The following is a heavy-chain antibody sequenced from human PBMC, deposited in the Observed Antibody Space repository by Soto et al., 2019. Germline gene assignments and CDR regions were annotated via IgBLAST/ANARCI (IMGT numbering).Heavy chain of an antibody. CDR3: ARLYSYGMDV. Sequence: QVQLVESGGGVVQPEKSLRLSCAASGFTFSGYGMHWVRQAPGKGLEWVAVVWYDGSEEYYADSVKGRFTISRDNSKNTLYLQMNSLRVEDTAVYYCARLYSYGMDVWGQGTTVTVS. D-gene: IGHD1-26*01. CDR2: VWYDGSEE. J-gene: IGHJ6*02. V-gene: IGHV3-33*01. CDR1: GFTFSGYG.